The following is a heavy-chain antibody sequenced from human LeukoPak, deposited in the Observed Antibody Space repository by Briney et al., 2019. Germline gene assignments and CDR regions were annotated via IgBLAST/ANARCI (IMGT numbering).Heavy chain of an antibody. CDR2: SRNKANSYAT. J-gene: IGHJ4*02. V-gene: IGHV3-72*01. Sequence: GGSLRLSCAASGFTFSDYYMDWVRQTPGNGLEWVGRSRNKANSYATEYAPSVKGRFTISRDASKNSLYLQFNSLRTEDTAVYYCARDDGGSYDYWGQGTLVIVSS. CDR3: ARDDGGSYDY. CDR1: GFTFSDYY. D-gene: IGHD3-16*01.